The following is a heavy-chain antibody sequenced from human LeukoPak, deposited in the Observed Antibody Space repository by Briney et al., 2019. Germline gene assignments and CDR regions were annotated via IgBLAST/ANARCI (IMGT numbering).Heavy chain of an antibody. V-gene: IGHV4-34*01. CDR1: FSDYS. Sequence: FSDYSISWIRHPPGKGPEWIGGINPNGSTNYNPSLKSRVTISVDTSKNQFSLKLSSVTAADTAVYYCARGGRITGKLHRNYYDSSGYYYDYWGQGTLVTVSS. CDR3: ARGGRITGKLHRNYYDSSGYYYDY. J-gene: IGHJ4*02. D-gene: IGHD3-22*01. CDR2: INPNGST.